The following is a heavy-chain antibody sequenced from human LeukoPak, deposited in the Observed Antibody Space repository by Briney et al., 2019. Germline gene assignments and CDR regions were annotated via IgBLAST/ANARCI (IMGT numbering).Heavy chain of an antibody. CDR1: GFTFSSYG. Sequence: GSLSLSCAASGFTFSSYGMHWVRQAPGKGLERVANIKQDGSEKYYVDSVKGRFTISRDNAKNSLYLQMNSLRAEDTAVYYCATDPGVLGAFDIWGQGTMVTVSS. CDR2: IKQDGSEK. D-gene: IGHD3-3*02. J-gene: IGHJ3*02. CDR3: ATDPGVLGAFDI. V-gene: IGHV3-7*04.